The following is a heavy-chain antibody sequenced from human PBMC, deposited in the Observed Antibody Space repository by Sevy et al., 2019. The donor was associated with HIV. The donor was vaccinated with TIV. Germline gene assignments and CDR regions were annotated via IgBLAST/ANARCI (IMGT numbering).Heavy chain of an antibody. CDR1: EFIFSSHA. D-gene: IGHD3-3*02. CDR2: ISGDGENT. Sequence: GGSLRLSCVASEFIFSSHAVSWVRQAPGKGLEWVSAISGDGENTHYADSVRGRFTISRDNFKNTLYLQMNSLRAEDTALYYCARDGRGISAFGIWGPGTMVTVSS. J-gene: IGHJ3*02. V-gene: IGHV3-23*01. CDR3: ARDGRGISAFGI.